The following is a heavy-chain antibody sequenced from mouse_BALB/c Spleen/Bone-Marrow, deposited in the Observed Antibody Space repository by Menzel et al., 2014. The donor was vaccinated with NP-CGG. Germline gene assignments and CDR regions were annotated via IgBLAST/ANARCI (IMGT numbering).Heavy chain of an antibody. CDR2: IETSYIYT. V-gene: IGHV1-69*01. CDR3: ASVFYAGFGWFPY. J-gene: IGHJ3*01. Sequence: VQLQQSGAELVMPGASVKMSCKASGYTFTDYWIHWMKQRPGQGLEWIGAIETSYIYTNFNPKFKGKATLTVDESSNTAYMQLSSLTSEDSAVYYCASVFYAGFGWFPYWGQGTLVTVSA. D-gene: IGHD2-3*01. CDR1: GYTFTDYW.